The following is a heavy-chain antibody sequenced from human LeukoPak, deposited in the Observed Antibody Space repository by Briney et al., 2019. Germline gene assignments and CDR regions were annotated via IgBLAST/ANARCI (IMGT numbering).Heavy chain of an antibody. CDR3: ATGTKHCSGTNCYPHFAH. CDR1: GYTLTELS. CDR2: FDPEDGET. D-gene: IGHD2-2*01. V-gene: IGHV1-24*01. J-gene: IGHJ4*02. Sequence: ASVKVSCKVSGYTLTELSMHWVRQAPGKRLEWMGGFDPEDGETIYAQKFQGRVTTTEDTSTDTVYMELSSLRSEDTAVFYCATGTKHCSGTNCYPHFAHWGQGSLVTVSS.